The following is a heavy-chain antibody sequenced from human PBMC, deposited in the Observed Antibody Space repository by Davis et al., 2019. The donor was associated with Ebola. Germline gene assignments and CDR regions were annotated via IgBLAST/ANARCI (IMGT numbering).Heavy chain of an antibody. CDR2: MNPNSGNT. V-gene: IGHV1-8*01. D-gene: IGHD6-13*01. CDR3: LVSGIAAAGRGYYYGMDV. Sequence: AASVKVSCKASGYTFTSYDINWVRQATGQGLEWMGWMNPNSGNTGYAQKFQGRVTMTRNTSISTAYMELSSLRSEDTAVYYCLVSGIAAAGRGYYYGMDVWGKGTTVTVSS. CDR1: GYTFTSYD. J-gene: IGHJ6*04.